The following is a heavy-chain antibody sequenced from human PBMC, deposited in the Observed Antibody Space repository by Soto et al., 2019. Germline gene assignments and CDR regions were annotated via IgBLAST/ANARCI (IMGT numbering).Heavy chain of an antibody. J-gene: IGHJ6*02. V-gene: IGHV3-9*01. CDR2: MYSSGDV. D-gene: IGHD2-15*01. CDR1: GFALRDSA. Sequence: VQLVESGGALVQPGGSLRLSCATSGFALRDSAMHWVRQVSGGGLQWVSGMYSSGDVGYAGSVRGRFTMSRDVARNALFLQMSSLTADDTALYYCVKDNWAGGGDVWGQGTTVTVSS. CDR3: VKDNWAGGGDV.